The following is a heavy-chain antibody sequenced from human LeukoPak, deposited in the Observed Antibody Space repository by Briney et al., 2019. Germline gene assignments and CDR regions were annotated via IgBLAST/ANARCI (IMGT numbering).Heavy chain of an antibody. CDR3: ARYGAGAVHAFDI. D-gene: IGHD1-26*01. J-gene: IGHJ3*02. CDR2: INWNGGST. Sequence: GRSLRLSCAASGFTFDDYGMSWVRQAPGNGLEWVSGINWNGGSTGYADSVKGRFTISRDNAKNSLYLQMNSLRAEDTALYYCARYGAGAVHAFDIWGQGTMVTVSS. V-gene: IGHV3-20*04. CDR1: GFTFDDYG.